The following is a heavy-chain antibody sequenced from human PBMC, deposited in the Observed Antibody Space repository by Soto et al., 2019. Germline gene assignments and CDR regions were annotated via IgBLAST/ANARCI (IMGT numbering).Heavy chain of an antibody. D-gene: IGHD3-10*01. CDR2: IYYSGST. Sequence: SETLSLTCTVSGGSISSCYWSWIRQPPGKGLEWIGYIYYSGSTNYNPSLKSRVTISVDTSKNQFSLKLSSVTAADTAVYYCARDLGITMAPWGMDVWGQGTTVTVSS. CDR3: ARDLGITMAPWGMDV. V-gene: IGHV4-59*01. J-gene: IGHJ6*02. CDR1: GGSISSCY.